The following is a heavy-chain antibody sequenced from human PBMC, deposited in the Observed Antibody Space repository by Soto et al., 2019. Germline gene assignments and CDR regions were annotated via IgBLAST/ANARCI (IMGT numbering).Heavy chain of an antibody. V-gene: IGHV4-59*12. CDR1: GDSISSDY. CDR3: ARVLPIVVVPAARSYFDY. CDR2: IYNSEST. J-gene: IGHJ4*02. Sequence: SETLSLTCTVSGDSISSDYWSWIRQPPGKRLEWIGYIYNSESTYYNPSLNSRVTISVDTSKNQFSLKLSSVTAADTAVYYCARVLPIVVVPAARSYFDYWAQGTLVTGSS. D-gene: IGHD2-2*01.